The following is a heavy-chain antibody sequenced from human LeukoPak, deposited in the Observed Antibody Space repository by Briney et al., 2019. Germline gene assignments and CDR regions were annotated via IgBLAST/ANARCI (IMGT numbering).Heavy chain of an antibody. CDR1: GGSFSGYY. CDR3: ARVQGYNIAGDY. J-gene: IGHJ4*02. Sequence: PSETLSLTCAVYGGSFSGYYWSWIRQPPGKGLEWIGEINHSGSTNYNPSLKSRVTISVDTSKNQFSLKLSSVTAADTAVYYCARVQGYNIAGDYWGQGTLVTVSS. V-gene: IGHV4-34*01. CDR2: INHSGST. D-gene: IGHD3-10*01.